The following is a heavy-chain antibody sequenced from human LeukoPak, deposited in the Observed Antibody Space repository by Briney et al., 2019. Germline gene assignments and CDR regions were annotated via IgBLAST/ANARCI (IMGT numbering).Heavy chain of an antibody. D-gene: IGHD1-26*01. V-gene: IGHV3-30*02. Sequence: GGSLILSCAASGFTFSSYGMHWVRQAPGKWLEWVAFIRYDGSNKYYADSVKGRFTISRDNSKNTLYLQMNSLRAEDTAVYYCANVWASGVGRREDYWGQGTLVTVSS. CDR3: ANVWASGVGRREDY. CDR1: GFTFSSYG. CDR2: IRYDGSNK. J-gene: IGHJ4*02.